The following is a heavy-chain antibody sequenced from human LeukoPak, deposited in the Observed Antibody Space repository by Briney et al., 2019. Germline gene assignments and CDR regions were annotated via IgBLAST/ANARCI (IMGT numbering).Heavy chain of an antibody. J-gene: IGHJ4*02. CDR2: INPSGDGT. Sequence: GASVKVSCKASGYTFTSYGISWVRQAPGQGLEWMGVINPSGDGTSYAQKFQGRVTMTRNVSTSTVYMELSSLRSEDTAVYYCARTCCSETSKFDYWGQGTLVTVSS. V-gene: IGHV1-46*01. CDR1: GYTFTSYG. D-gene: IGHD2-15*01. CDR3: ARTCCSETSKFDY.